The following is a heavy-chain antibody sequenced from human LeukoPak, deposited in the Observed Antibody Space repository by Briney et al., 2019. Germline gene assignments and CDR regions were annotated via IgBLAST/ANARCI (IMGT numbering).Heavy chain of an antibody. CDR3: ARIGFGDFFDY. CDR1: GFTFSSYW. V-gene: IGHV3-7*01. Sequence: GGSLRLSCAASGFTFSSYWMSWVRQAPGKGLEWVANIKQDGSEKYYVDSVKGRFTISRDNAKNSLYLQMNSLRAEDTAVYYCARIGFGDFFDYWGQGTLVTVSP. J-gene: IGHJ4*02. D-gene: IGHD3-10*01. CDR2: IKQDGSEK.